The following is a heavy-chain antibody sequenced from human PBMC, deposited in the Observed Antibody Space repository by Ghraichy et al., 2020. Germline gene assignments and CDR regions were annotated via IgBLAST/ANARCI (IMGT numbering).Heavy chain of an antibody. J-gene: IGHJ4*02. V-gene: IGHV1-46*01. D-gene: IGHD6-6*01. CDR3: ARTRDRSIAAGY. Sequence: ASVKVSCKASGYTFTSNYIHWVRQATGQGLEWMGIINPSGGSASYAQKFQGRVTLTRDTSTSTVYMELSNLKSEDTAVYYWARTRDRSIAAGYWGQGTLVTVSS. CDR2: INPSGGSA. CDR1: GYTFTSNY.